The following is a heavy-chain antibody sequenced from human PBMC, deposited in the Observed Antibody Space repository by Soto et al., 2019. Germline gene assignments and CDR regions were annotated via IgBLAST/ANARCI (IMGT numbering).Heavy chain of an antibody. D-gene: IGHD1-26*01. J-gene: IGHJ4*02. CDR1: GFIFSDYA. V-gene: IGHV3-11*01. Sequence: GGSLGLSCAASGFIFSDYAMSWIRQAPGKGLEWVSYISGSGSDIYYVDSVKGRFTISRDNAKNSLYLQMNSLRAEDTAIYYCARGSGTHTLWGQGTLVTVSS. CDR3: ARGSGTHTL. CDR2: ISGSGSDI.